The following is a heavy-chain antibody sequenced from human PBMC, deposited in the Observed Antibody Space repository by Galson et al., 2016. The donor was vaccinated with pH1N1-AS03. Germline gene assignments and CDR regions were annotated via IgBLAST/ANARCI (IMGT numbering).Heavy chain of an antibody. V-gene: IGHV3-30-3*01. CDR3: ARDYIVGATRGAGTFDV. Sequence: SLRLSCAASGFTFSDFAMHWVRQAPGKGLDWVAVISYDGSNKYYEDSVKGRFTISRDSSKTILYLQMNSLRPEDTAMYYCARDYIVGATRGAGTFDVWGHGTMVTVSS. J-gene: IGHJ3*01. CDR1: GFTFSDFA. CDR2: ISYDGSNK. D-gene: IGHD1-26*01.